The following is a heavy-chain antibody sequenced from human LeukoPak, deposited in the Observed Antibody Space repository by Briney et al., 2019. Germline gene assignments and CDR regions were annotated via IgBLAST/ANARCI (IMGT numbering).Heavy chain of an antibody. J-gene: IGHJ4*02. CDR1: GYTFTSYA. CDR2: INAGNGNT. CDR3: ARADTVRLGELSHFDY. D-gene: IGHD3-16*02. V-gene: IGHV1-3*01. Sequence: ASVKVSCKASGYTFTSYAMHWVRQAPGQRLEWMGWINAGNGNTKYSQEFQGRVTMTTDTSTSTAYMELRTLRSDDTAVYYCARADTVRLGELSHFDYWGQGTLVTVSS.